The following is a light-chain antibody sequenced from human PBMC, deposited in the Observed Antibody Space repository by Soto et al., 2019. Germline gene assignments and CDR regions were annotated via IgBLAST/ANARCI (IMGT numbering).Light chain of an antibody. CDR3: HQYSPPRYT. CDR1: QSVSSSY. CDR2: GAS. J-gene: IGKJ2*01. V-gene: IGKV3-20*01. Sequence: EIVLTQSPCTLSLSPGERATLSCRASQSVSSSYLAWYQQKPGQAPRLLIYGASIRATGIPDRFSGSGSGTVFTLTISSLEPEDFAVYYCHQYSPPRYTFGQGTKLEIK.